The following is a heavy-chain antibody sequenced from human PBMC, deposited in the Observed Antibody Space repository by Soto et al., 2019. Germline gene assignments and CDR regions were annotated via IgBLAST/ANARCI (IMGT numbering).Heavy chain of an antibody. V-gene: IGHV4-39*01. Sequence: QLQLQESGPGLVKPSETLSLTCSVSGDSISSSSYYWGWIRQPPGKGLEWIGSIYYRGNTYYNPSLKSRVTIAVDTSKTQFSLKLSSVTAADTAVFYCARAGPITSDYYAMDVWGQGTTVTVSS. CDR1: GDSISSSSYY. D-gene: IGHD1-20*01. CDR2: IYYRGNT. J-gene: IGHJ6*02. CDR3: ARAGPITSDYYAMDV.